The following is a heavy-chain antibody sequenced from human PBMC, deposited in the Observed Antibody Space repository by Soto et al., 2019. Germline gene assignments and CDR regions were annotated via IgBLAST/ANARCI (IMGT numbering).Heavy chain of an antibody. CDR2: ISYDGSNK. CDR3: AKDVQPGYSYDGDPVWFDP. Sequence: GWSLRLSCAASGFTFSSYGMHWVRQAPGKGLEWVAVISYDGSNKYYADSVRGRFTISRDNSKNTLYLQMNSLRAEDTAVYYCAKDVQPGYSYDGDPVWFDPWGQGTMVTVSS. D-gene: IGHD5-18*01. J-gene: IGHJ5*02. CDR1: GFTFSSYG. V-gene: IGHV3-30*18.